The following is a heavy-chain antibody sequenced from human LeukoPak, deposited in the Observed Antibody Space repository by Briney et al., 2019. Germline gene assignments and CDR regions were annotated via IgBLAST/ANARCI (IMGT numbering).Heavy chain of an antibody. V-gene: IGHV4-34*01. CDR2: INHSGST. CDR3: ARMEYYYGSGSYNY. D-gene: IGHD3-10*01. J-gene: IGHJ4*02. Sequence: PSETLSLTCAVYGESFIGYYWSRIRQPPGKGLEWIGEINHSGSTNYNPSLKSRVTISVDTSKNQFSLKLSSVTAADTAVYYCARMEYYYGSGSYNYWGQGTLVTVSS. CDR1: GESFIGYY.